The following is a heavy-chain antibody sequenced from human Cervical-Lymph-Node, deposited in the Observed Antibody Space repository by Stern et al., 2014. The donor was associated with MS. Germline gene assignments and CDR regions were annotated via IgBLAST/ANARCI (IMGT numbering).Heavy chain of an antibody. CDR1: GYTFTGHY. J-gene: IGHJ4*02. D-gene: IGHD1-26*01. V-gene: IGHV1-2*02. CDR3: ARDPYSGSTDLFWDY. CDR2: INPNSGGT. Sequence: QVQLVQSGAEVKKPGASVKVSCKASGYTFTGHYVHWVRQAPGQGLEWMGWINPNSGGTNYAQKFQGRVTMTRDTSISTAYMELSRLRSDDTAVYYCARDPYSGSTDLFWDYWGQGTLVTVSS.